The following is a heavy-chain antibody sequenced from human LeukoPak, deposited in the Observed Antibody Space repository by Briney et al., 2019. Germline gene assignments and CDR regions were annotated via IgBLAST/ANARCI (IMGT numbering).Heavy chain of an antibody. V-gene: IGHV3-23*01. CDR2: ISGSDGST. Sequence: GGTLRLSCAASGFIFSNYAMAWVRQAPGKGLEWVSTISGSDGSTNYADSVKGRFTIFRDNSKNTVYLQMNSLRAEDTAVYFCAKEYGYDYNYYYSMDVWGKGTTVTISS. CDR3: AKEYGYDYNYYYSMDV. CDR1: GFIFSNYA. J-gene: IGHJ6*03. D-gene: IGHD1-1*01.